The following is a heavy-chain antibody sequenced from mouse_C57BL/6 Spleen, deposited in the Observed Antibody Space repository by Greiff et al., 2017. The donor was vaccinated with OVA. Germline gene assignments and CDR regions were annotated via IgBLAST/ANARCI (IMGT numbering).Heavy chain of an antibody. CDR2: ISDGGSYT. CDR3: ARDYSNEGPFAY. V-gene: IGHV5-4*01. CDR1: GFTFSSYA. D-gene: IGHD2-5*01. Sequence: EVQLVESGGGLVKPGGSLKLSCAASGFTFSSYAMSWVRQTPEKRLEWVATISDGGSYTYYPDNVKGRFTISRDNAKNNLYLQMSHLKSEDTAMYYCARDYSNEGPFAYWGQGTLVTVSA. J-gene: IGHJ3*01.